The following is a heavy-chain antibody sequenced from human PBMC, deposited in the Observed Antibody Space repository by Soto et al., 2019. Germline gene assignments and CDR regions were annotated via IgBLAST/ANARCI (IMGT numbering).Heavy chain of an antibody. V-gene: IGHV3-30*18. CDR2: ISYDGSNK. CDR1: GFTFSSYG. CDR3: AKCESDYYYYGMDV. J-gene: IGHJ6*02. Sequence: QVQLVESGGGVVQPGRSLRLSCAASGFTFSSYGMHWVRQAPGKGLEWVAVISYDGSNKYYADSVKGRFTISRDNSKNTLYRQMNSLRAEDTAVYYCAKCESDYYYYGMDVWGQGTTVTVSS.